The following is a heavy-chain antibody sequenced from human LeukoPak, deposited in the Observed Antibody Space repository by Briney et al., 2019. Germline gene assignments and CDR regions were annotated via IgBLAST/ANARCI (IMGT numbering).Heavy chain of an antibody. CDR3: AKYVEWFGEEAFDI. J-gene: IGHJ3*02. Sequence: GGTLRLSCAASGFTFSRYAMSWVRQAPGKGLEWVSAISGSGGSTHYADSVKGRFTISRDNSKNTLYLQMNSLRAEDTAVYYCAKYVEWFGEEAFDIWGQGTVVTVSS. D-gene: IGHD3-10*01. V-gene: IGHV3-23*01. CDR2: ISGSGGST. CDR1: GFTFSRYA.